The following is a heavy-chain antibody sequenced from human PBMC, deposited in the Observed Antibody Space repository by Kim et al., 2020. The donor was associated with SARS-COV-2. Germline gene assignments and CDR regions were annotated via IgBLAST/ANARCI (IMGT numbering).Heavy chain of an antibody. V-gene: IGHV3-21*01. D-gene: IGHD5-12*01. J-gene: IGHJ5*02. Sequence: ADSVKGRLTISRDNAKNSLYLQMNSLGAEDTAVYYCARAGRVASNWFDPWGQGTLVTVSS. CDR3: ARAGRVASNWFDP.